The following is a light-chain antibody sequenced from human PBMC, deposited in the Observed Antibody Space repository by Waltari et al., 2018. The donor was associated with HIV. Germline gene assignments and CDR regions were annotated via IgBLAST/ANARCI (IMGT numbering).Light chain of an antibody. Sequence: DIVMTQSPDSLAVSLGGRTTINCKSSQNLFYSSNNKNYLAWYQHKPGQPPKLLFYWASTRESGVPDRFSGSGSGTNFTRTISSLQADDVAVYFGQQYYSTPPTFGQGTKLEI. CDR1: QNLFYSSNNKNY. J-gene: IGKJ2*01. CDR3: QQYYSTPPT. CDR2: WAS. V-gene: IGKV4-1*01.